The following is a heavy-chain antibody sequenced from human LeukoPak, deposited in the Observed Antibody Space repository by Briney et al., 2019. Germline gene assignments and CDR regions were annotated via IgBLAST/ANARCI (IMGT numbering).Heavy chain of an antibody. Sequence: SVKVSCKASGGTFSSYAISWVRQAPGQGLEWMGGIIPIFGTANYAQKFQGRVTITTDESTSTAYMELSSLRSEDTAVYYCARLGFTTDINRGVDYWGQGTLVTVSS. CDR1: GGTFSSYA. V-gene: IGHV1-69*05. CDR3: ARLGFTTDINRGVDY. J-gene: IGHJ4*02. CDR2: IIPIFGTA. D-gene: IGHD3-16*01.